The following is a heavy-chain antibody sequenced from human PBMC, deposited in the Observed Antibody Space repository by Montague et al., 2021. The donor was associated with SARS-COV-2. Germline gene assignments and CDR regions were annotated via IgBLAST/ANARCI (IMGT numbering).Heavy chain of an antibody. V-gene: IGHV4-59*12. CDR3: ARDRTFRDGYLDAFEI. CDR1: GGSINSYS. CDR2: FHYSGRS. D-gene: IGHD5-24*01. J-gene: IGHJ3*02. Sequence: SETLSLTCNVSGGSINSYSWSWIRQPPGKGLVWIANFHYSGRSDHNPSLESRVTISVDTSKNQFSLKMYSVTAADTAQFYCARDRTFRDGYLDAFEIWGQGTMVTVSS.